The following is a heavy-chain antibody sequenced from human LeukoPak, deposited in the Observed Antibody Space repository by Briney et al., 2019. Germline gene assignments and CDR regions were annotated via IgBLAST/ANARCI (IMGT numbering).Heavy chain of an antibody. CDR2: ISYDGSNK. D-gene: IGHD1-26*01. J-gene: IGHJ3*02. CDR1: GFTFSSYA. CDR3: ARDWEGAFDI. Sequence: GGSLGLSCAASGFTFSSYAMHWVRQAPGKGLEWVAVISYDGSNKYYADSVKGRFTISRDNSKNTLCLQMNSLRAEDTAVYYCARDWEGAFDIWGQGTMVTVSS. V-gene: IGHV3-30-3*01.